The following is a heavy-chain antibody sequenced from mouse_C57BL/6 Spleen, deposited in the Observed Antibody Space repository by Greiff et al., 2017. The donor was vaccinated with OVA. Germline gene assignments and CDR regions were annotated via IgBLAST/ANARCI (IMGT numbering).Heavy chain of an antibody. J-gene: IGHJ3*01. CDR3: ARLGGYYGSSPFAY. D-gene: IGHD1-1*01. CDR2: ISNGGGST. CDR1: GFTFSDYY. V-gene: IGHV5-12*01. Sequence: DVKLQESGGGLVQPGGSLKLSCAASGFTFSDYYMYWVRQTPEKRLEWVAYISNGGGSTYYPDTVKGRFTLSRDNAKNTLYLQMSRLKSEDTAMYYCARLGGYYGSSPFAYWGQGTMVTVSA.